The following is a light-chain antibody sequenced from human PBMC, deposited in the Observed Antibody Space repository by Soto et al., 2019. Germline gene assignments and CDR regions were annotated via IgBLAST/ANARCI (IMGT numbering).Light chain of an antibody. Sequence: EIVMTQSPATLSVSPGERASLSCRASQSVGSNLAWYQQTAGQAPSLLIYGASTRPTGSPARFSGSGSGKTFTLTTGSRQSEDFAFNTCKHNTNWPYTFGQGTKRET. CDR2: GAS. V-gene: IGKV3-15*01. J-gene: IGKJ2*01. CDR3: KHNTNWPYT. CDR1: QSVGSN.